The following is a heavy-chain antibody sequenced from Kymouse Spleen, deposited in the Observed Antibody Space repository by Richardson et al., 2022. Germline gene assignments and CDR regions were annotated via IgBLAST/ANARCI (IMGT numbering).Heavy chain of an antibody. CDR1: GGSFSGYY. D-gene: IGHD1-7*01. V-gene: IGHV4-34*01. CDR3: ARGRYNWNYDLFDY. Sequence: QVQLQQWGAGLLKPSETLSLTCAVYGGSFSGYYWSWIRQPPGKGLEWIGEINHSGSTNYNPSLKSRVTISVDTSKNQFSLKLSSVTAADTAVYYCARGRYNWNYDLFDYWGQGTLVTVSS. CDR2: INHSGST. J-gene: IGHJ4*02.